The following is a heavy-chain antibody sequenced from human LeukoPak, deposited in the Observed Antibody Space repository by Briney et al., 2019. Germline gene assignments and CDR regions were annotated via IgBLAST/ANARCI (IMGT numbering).Heavy chain of an antibody. V-gene: IGHV3-21*04. CDR1: GFTFSNFG. CDR2: ISSSGNYK. CDR3: ARGQFDDAFDI. Sequence: PGGSLRLSCAASGFTFSNFGMNWVRQAPGKGLEWVSSISSSGNYKYYSDSVKGRFTISRDNSKNTLYLQMNSLRAEDTAVYYCARGQFDDAFDIWGQGTMVTVSS. J-gene: IGHJ3*02. D-gene: IGHD3-10*01.